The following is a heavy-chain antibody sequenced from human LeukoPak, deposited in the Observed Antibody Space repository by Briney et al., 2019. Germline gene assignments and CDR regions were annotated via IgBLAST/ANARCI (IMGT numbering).Heavy chain of an antibody. CDR2: LYYNGNT. D-gene: IGHD6-13*01. CDR3: GRHMSGSWNLVDY. J-gene: IGHJ4*02. V-gene: IGHV4-39*07. Sequence: SETLSLTCTVSGGSINNNNYYWGWIRQPPGKGLEWIGSLYYNGNTYYNPSLKSRVTMSVDTSKNQFSLKVRSVTAADTAVYYCGRHMSGSWNLVDYWGQGTLVTVSS. CDR1: GGSINNNNYY.